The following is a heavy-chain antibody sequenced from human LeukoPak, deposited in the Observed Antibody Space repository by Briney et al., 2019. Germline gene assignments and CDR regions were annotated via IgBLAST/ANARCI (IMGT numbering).Heavy chain of an antibody. V-gene: IGHV3-48*03. CDR1: GFTFSSYE. CDR3: AKLGGFGYYFDY. J-gene: IGHJ4*02. Sequence: GGSLRLSCAASGFTFSSYEMNWVRQAPGKGLEWVSYISSSGSTIYYADSVKGRFTISRDNAKNSLYLQMNSLRAEDTAVYYCAKLGGFGYYFDYWGQGTLVTVSS. CDR2: ISSSGSTI. D-gene: IGHD3-16*01.